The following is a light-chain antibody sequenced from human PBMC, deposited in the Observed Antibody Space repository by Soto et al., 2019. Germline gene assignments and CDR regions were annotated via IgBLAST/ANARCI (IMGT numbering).Light chain of an antibody. CDR1: SSNIGAGFD. CDR2: DNN. Sequence: QAVVTQPPSVSGAPGQRVTISCTGSSSNIGAGFDVHWYQHLRGTAPKLLIYDNNNRPSGVPDRFSGSKSGTSASLAITGLQAEDEADYYCQSYDSSLVHVVFGGGTKLTVL. J-gene: IGLJ2*01. CDR3: QSYDSSLVHVV. V-gene: IGLV1-40*01.